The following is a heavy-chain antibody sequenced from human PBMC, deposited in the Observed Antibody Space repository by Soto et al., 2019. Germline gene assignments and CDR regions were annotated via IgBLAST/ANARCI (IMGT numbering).Heavy chain of an antibody. J-gene: IGHJ3*02. CDR1: RFSFGSSW. CDR3: ARDVSPGSSSLYLDAFDI. Sequence: EVQLVESGGDLVQPGGSLRLSCAASRFSFGSSWMTWVRQAPGKGLEWVANIKKDGSKINYLDSVRGRFTVSRDDAKNSLYLDMNSLSAEDTALYYCARDVSPGSSSLYLDAFDIWGQGTMVTVSS. CDR2: IKKDGSKI. V-gene: IGHV3-7*05. D-gene: IGHD6-13*01.